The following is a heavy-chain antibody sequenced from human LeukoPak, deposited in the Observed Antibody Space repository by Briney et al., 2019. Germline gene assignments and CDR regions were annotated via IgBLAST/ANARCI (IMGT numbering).Heavy chain of an antibody. CDR3: AKAPLPAVIGAFDI. CDR1: GFTFTSYA. D-gene: IGHD2/OR15-2a*01. CDR2: ISGSGDSA. J-gene: IGHJ3*02. V-gene: IGHV3-23*01. Sequence: PGGSLRLSCAASGFTFTSYAMSWVRQAPGKGLEWVSIISGSGDSAYYADSVKGRFTISRDNSKNTLYLQMNSLRAEDTAVYYCAKAPLPAVIGAFDIWGQGTMVTVSS.